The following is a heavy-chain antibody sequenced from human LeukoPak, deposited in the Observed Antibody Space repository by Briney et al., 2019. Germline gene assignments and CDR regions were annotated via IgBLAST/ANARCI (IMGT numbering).Heavy chain of an antibody. CDR2: IYNSGST. CDR3: ARHLQRGFHFDY. D-gene: IGHD3-22*01. J-gene: IGHJ4*02. CDR1: GGSISSGDYY. Sequence: SETLSLTCSVSGGSISSGDYYWSWIRQPPGKGLEWIGYIYNSGSTFHYNPSLKSRVTISVDTSKNQFSLKLSSVTAADTAVYYCARHLQRGFHFDYWGQGTLVTVSS. V-gene: IGHV4-30-4*08.